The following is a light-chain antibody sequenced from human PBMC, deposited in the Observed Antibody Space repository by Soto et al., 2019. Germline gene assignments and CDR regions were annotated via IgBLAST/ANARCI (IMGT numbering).Light chain of an antibody. V-gene: IGKV3-20*01. CDR2: GAS. CDR1: QSVNIY. J-gene: IGKJ1*01. Sequence: EIVLTQSPVTLSLSPGERSTLCCRASQSVNIYLAWYQQKPGQAPRLLIYGASNRATGIPDRFSGSGSGTDFTLTISRLEPEDFAVYYCQQYGSSGTFGQGTKVDIK. CDR3: QQYGSSGT.